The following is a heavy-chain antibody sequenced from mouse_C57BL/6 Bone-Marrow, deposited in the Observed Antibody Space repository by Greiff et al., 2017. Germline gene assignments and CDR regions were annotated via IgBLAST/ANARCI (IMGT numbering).Heavy chain of an antibody. J-gene: IGHJ4*01. V-gene: IGHV5-6*01. CDR2: ISSGGSYT. Sequence: EVQRVESGGDLVKPGGSLKLSCAASGFTFSSYGMSWVRQTPNKSLEWVATISSGGSYTDYPDSVKGRFTISSYNAKNTLFLQISSRNSECTAMYYCARHRSMDYWGQGTSVTVSS. CDR1: GFTFSSYG. CDR3: ARHRSMDY.